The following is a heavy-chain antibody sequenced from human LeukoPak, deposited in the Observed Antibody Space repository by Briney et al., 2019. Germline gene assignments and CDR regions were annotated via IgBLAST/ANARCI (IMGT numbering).Heavy chain of an antibody. CDR3: ASQYYDSSGYYSL. CDR2: IIPILGIA. V-gene: IGHV1-69*02. Sequence: SVKVSCKASGGTFSSYTISWVRQAPGQGLEWMGRIIPILGIANYAQKFQRRVTITADKSTSTAYMELSSLRSEDTAVYYCASQYYDSSGYYSLWGQGTLVTVSS. CDR1: GGTFSSYT. J-gene: IGHJ4*02. D-gene: IGHD3-22*01.